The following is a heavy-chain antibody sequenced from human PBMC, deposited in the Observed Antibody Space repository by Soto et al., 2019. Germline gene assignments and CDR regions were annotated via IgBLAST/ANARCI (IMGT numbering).Heavy chain of an antibody. V-gene: IGHV4-59*01. D-gene: IGHD3-16*01. CDR3: AASDYIWGSYPTRLDY. CDR1: GGSISSYY. J-gene: IGHJ4*02. CDR2: IYYSGST. Sequence: SETLSLTCTVSGGSISSYYWSWIRQPPGKGLEWIGYIYYSGSTNYNPSLKSRVTISVDTSKNQFSLKLSSVTAADTAVYYCAASDYIWGSYPTRLDYWGQGTLVTVSS.